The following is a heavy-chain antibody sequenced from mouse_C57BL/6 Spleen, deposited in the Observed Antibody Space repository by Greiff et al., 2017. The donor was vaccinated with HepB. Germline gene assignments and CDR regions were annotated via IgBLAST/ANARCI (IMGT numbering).Heavy chain of an antibody. CDR1: GFNFKDYY. Sequence: DVQLVESGAELVKPGASVKLSCTASGFNFKDYYMHWVRQRTEQGLGWIGRIDPEDGETKYATRFQGKATITADTSSNPAYLQLSSLKSEDTAVYYAARLDYGRQYFDYWGQGTTLTVSS. D-gene: IGHD1-1*01. J-gene: IGHJ2*01. CDR2: IDPEDGET. V-gene: IGHV14-2*01. CDR3: ARLDYGRQYFDY.